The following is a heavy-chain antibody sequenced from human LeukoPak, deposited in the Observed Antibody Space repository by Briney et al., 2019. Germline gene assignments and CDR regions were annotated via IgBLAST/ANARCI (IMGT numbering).Heavy chain of an antibody. CDR3: ARGGWYPESFQH. Sequence: SETLSLTCAVYGGSFSGYCWSWIRQPPGKGLEWIGEIDHRGSSNYNPSLKSRVTISVDTSKNQFSLKLSSVTAADTAVYYCARGGWYPESFQHWGQGALVTVSS. D-gene: IGHD6-19*01. CDR2: IDHRGSS. V-gene: IGHV4-34*01. J-gene: IGHJ1*01. CDR1: GGSFSGYC.